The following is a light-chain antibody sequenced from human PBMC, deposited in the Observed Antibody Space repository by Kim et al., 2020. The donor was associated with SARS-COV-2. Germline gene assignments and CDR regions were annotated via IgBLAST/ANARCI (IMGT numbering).Light chain of an antibody. Sequence: QWVTLSCSGDLSNIGSYTVRWYQHLPGTTPKLLISLDNEQSSGVPDRFSGSRSGTSASLAISGLQTEDEGDYFCASWDDRLNGVVFGAGTQLTVL. CDR1: LSNIGSYT. V-gene: IGLV1-44*01. CDR3: ASWDDRLNGVV. CDR2: LDN. J-gene: IGLJ2*01.